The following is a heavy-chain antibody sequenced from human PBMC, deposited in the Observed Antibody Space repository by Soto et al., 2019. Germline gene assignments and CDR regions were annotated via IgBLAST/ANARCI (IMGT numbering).Heavy chain of an antibody. Sequence: GASVKVSCKASGYTFTGYRIHWVRQAPGQGLEWMGWINPNSGDTKQIEKFQGRVTMTRDTSIRTAYMELSSLNSDDTAVYYCVRLVGSLWVQGTLVTVSS. V-gene: IGHV1-2*02. D-gene: IGHD1-26*01. CDR1: GYTFTGYR. CDR2: INPNSGDT. CDR3: VRLVGSL. J-gene: IGHJ4*02.